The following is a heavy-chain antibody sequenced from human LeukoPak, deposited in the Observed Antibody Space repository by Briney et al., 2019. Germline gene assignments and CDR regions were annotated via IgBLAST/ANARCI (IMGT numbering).Heavy chain of an antibody. CDR3: AKDTSIGKYCTNGVCSPFDY. V-gene: IGHV3-23*01. Sequence: GGSLTLSCAGSGFTFSSYAMSWVRQAPGQGREWVSAISDSGDYTSYADSVRGRFTISRDNSRNTLYLQMISLRPEDTAVYYCAKDTSIGKYCTNGVCSPFDYWGQGTLVTVSS. D-gene: IGHD2-8*01. CDR1: GFTFSSYA. J-gene: IGHJ4*02. CDR2: ISDSGDYT.